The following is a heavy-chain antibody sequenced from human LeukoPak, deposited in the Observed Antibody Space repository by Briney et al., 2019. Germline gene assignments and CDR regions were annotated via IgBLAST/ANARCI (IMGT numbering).Heavy chain of an antibody. D-gene: IGHD4-17*01. Sequence: PSETLSLTCAVYGGSFSGYYWSWIRQPPGKGLEWIGYIYYSGSTYYNPSLKSRVTISVDTSKNQFSLKLSSVTAADTAVYYCARNHYGDYFDYWGQGTLVTVSS. CDR2: IYYSGST. V-gene: IGHV4-30-4*08. CDR1: GGSFSGYY. J-gene: IGHJ4*02. CDR3: ARNHYGDYFDY.